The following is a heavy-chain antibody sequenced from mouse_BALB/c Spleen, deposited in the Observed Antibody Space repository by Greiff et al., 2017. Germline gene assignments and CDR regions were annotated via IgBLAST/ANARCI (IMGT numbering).Heavy chain of an antibody. J-gene: IGHJ2*01. V-gene: IGHV3-2*02. CDR2: ISYSGST. Sequence: DVKLVESGPGLVKPSQSLSLTCTVTGYSITSDYAWNWIRQFPGNKLEWMGYISYSGSTSYNPSLKSRISITRDTSKNQFFLQLNSVTTEDTATYYCAREGTNFDYWGQGTTLTVSS. CDR1: GYSITSDYA. CDR3: AREGTNFDY. D-gene: IGHD2-13*01.